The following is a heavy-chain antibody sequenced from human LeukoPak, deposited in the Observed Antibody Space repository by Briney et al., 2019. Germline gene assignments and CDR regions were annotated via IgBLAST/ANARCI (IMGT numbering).Heavy chain of an antibody. Sequence: PSETLSLTCTVSGGSINSNTYYWAWVRRPPGKGLEWITNLYYGGITYYNPALKSRVTVSVDPSRNHFSLKMDSVTATDTALYYCARHGYGDYGGGFDLWGQGILITVSS. CDR1: GGSINSNTYY. J-gene: IGHJ4*02. CDR3: ARHGYGDYGGGFDL. D-gene: IGHD4-17*01. CDR2: LYYGGIT. V-gene: IGHV4-39*01.